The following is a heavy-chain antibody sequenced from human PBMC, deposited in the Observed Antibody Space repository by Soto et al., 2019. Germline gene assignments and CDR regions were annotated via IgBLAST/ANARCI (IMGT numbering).Heavy chain of an antibody. Sequence: GSLRLSCAASGFTFSSYGMHWVRQAPGKGLEWVAVISYDGSNKYYADSVKGRFTISRDNSKNTLYLQMNSLRAEDTAVYYCATGAYYYGMDVWGQGTTVTVSS. V-gene: IGHV3-30*03. D-gene: IGHD7-27*01. J-gene: IGHJ6*02. CDR1: GFTFSSYG. CDR2: ISYDGSNK. CDR3: ATGAYYYGMDV.